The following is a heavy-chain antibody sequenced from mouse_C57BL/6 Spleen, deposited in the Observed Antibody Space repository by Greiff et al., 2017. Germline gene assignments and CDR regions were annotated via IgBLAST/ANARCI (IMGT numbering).Heavy chain of an antibody. CDR1: GYTFTSYW. D-gene: IGHD4-1*01. J-gene: IGHJ2*01. V-gene: IGHV1-50*01. Sequence: QVQLQQPGAELVKPGASVKLSCKASGYTFTSYWMQWVKQRPGQGLEWIGEIDPSDSYTNYNQKFKGKATLTVDTSSSTAYMQLSSLTSEDSAVYYCARGLGRYFDYWGQGTTLTVAS. CDR2: IDPSDSYT. CDR3: ARGLGRYFDY.